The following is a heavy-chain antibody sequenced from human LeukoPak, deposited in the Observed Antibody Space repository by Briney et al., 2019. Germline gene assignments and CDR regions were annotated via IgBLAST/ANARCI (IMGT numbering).Heavy chain of an antibody. D-gene: IGHD3-10*01. J-gene: IGHJ4*02. CDR1: GFTFSDYG. Sequence: GSLRLSCAASGFTFSDYGIHWVRQPPGKGLEWVAVIWSDGSNKYYADSVKGRFTISRDNSKKTLYLQMNSLRVEDTAVYYCVRASGSFDYWGQGTLVTVSS. V-gene: IGHV3-33*01. CDR2: IWSDGSNK. CDR3: VRASGSFDY.